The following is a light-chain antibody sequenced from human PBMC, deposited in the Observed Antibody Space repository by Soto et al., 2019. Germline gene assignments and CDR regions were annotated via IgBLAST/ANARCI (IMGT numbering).Light chain of an antibody. CDR2: EVS. CDR3: SSYTSSSTWV. J-gene: IGLJ3*02. Sequence: QSALTQPASVSGSPGQSITISCTGTSSDVGGYNYVSWYQQHPGKAPKLMLYEVSNRPSGVSNRFSGSKSGNTASLTISGLQAEDEADYDCSSYTSSSTWVFGGGTQLTVL. CDR1: SSDVGGYNY. V-gene: IGLV2-14*01.